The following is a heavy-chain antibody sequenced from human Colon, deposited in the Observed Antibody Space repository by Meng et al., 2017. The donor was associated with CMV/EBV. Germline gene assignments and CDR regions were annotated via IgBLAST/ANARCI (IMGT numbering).Heavy chain of an antibody. CDR1: GDSVSNNNGA. J-gene: IGHJ4*02. D-gene: IGHD4-17*01. CDR2: TYYRSKWFN. CDR3: AREEVTKRFDF. Sequence: ISGDSVSNNNGAWNWIRQSPSRGLEWLGRTYYRSKWFNDYAVSVKGRITVNPDTSKNQFSLQLNSVTPEDTAVYYCAREEVTKRFDFWGQGSLVTVSS. V-gene: IGHV6-1*01.